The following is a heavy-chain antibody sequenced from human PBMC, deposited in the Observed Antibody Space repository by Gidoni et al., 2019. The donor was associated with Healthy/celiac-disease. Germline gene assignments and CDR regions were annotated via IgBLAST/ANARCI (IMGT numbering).Heavy chain of an antibody. J-gene: IGHJ6*02. CDR1: GFTFSSYR. CDR2: ISSSGSTI. V-gene: IGHV3-21*01. CDR3: ARDRARYCSSTSCVNYYYYGMDV. D-gene: IGHD2-2*01. Sequence: EVQLVESGGGLVKPGGSLRLSCAASGFTFSSYRLNWVRQAPGKGLEWVSSISSSGSTIYYADSVKGRFTISRDNAKNSLYLQMNSLRAEDTAVYYCARDRARYCSSTSCVNYYYYGMDVWGQGTTVTVSS.